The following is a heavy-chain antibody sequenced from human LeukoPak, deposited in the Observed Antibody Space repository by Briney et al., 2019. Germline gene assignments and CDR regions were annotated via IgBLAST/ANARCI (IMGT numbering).Heavy chain of an antibody. V-gene: IGHV3-74*01. CDR1: GFTFSSYW. CDR2: INSDGSYT. CDR3: TRDVGYGMDV. J-gene: IGHJ6*04. Sequence: PGGSLRLSCAASGFTFSSYWMHWVRQAPGKGLVWVSHINSDGSYTSYADCVKGRFTISRDNAKNTLYLQMNSLRAEDTAVYYCTRDVGYGMDVWGKGTTVTVSS. D-gene: IGHD2-15*01.